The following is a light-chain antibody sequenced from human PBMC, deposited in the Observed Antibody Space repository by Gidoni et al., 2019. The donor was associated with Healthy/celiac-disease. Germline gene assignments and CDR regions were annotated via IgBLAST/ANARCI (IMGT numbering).Light chain of an antibody. CDR3: QQYGSSLFT. V-gene: IGKV3-20*01. CDR1: QSGSSSY. J-gene: IGKJ3*01. Sequence: DIVFTQSPGTLSLSPGERATLSCRASQSGSSSYLAWYQQKPGQAPRLLIYGASSRATGIPDRFSGSGSGTDFTLTISRLEPEDFAVYYCQQYGSSLFTFGPGTKVDIK. CDR2: GAS.